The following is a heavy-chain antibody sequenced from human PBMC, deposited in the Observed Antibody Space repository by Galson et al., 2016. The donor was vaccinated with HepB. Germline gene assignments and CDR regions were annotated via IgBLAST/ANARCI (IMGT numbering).Heavy chain of an antibody. J-gene: IGHJ6*02. CDR1: GYSFTKYA. V-gene: IGHV1-3*01. CDR2: INEANRDT. CDR3: ARALEAAAGTNFYYFGMDV. Sequence: SVKVSCKASGYSFTKYAMHWVRRAPGQGYEWMGWINEANRDTKYSPKFKGRVTMTSDTFASTAYLDLSSLTSEDTAIYYCARALEAAAGTNFYYFGMDVWGQGTTVIVSS. D-gene: IGHD6-13*01.